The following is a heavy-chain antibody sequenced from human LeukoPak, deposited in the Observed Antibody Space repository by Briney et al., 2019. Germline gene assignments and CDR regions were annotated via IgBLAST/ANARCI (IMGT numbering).Heavy chain of an antibody. V-gene: IGHV4-59*12. D-gene: IGHD3-10*01. CDR1: GDSISSYY. CDR2: IFYSGST. Sequence: SETLSLTCTVSGDSISSYYWSWIRQPPGKGLEWIGYIFYSGSTNYNSSLKSRATISVDTSKNQFSLKLSSVTAADTAVYYCARSPRRPHFYSSGSYYYYFDYWGQGTLVTVSS. J-gene: IGHJ4*02. CDR3: ARSPRRPHFYSSGSYYYYFDY.